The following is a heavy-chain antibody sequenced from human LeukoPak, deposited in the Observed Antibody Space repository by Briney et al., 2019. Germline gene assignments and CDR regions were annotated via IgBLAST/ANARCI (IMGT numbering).Heavy chain of an antibody. V-gene: IGHV3-48*01. J-gene: IGHJ4*02. CDR3: ARKVPLAIDY. Sequence: GGSLRLSCAASGLTFSSYSMNWVRQAPGKGLEWVSYISSSSSTIDYADSVKGRFTISRDNAKNSLYLQMNSLRAEDTAVYYCARKVPLAIDYWGQGTLVTVSS. CDR2: ISSSSSTI. CDR1: GLTFSSYS. D-gene: IGHD5-12*01.